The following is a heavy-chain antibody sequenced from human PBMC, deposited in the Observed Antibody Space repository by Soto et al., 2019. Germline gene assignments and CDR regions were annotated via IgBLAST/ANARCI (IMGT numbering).Heavy chain of an antibody. Sequence: QVQLVQSGAEVKKPGASVKVSCKASGYTFTGYYMHWVRQAPGQGLEWMGWINPNSGGTNYAQKFQGWVNMTRDTSISTAYMELSRLRSDDTAVYYCARDQYSSSWSNYYYYGMDVWGQGTTVTVSS. D-gene: IGHD6-13*01. CDR3: ARDQYSSSWSNYYYYGMDV. CDR1: GYTFTGYY. V-gene: IGHV1-2*04. J-gene: IGHJ6*02. CDR2: INPNSGGT.